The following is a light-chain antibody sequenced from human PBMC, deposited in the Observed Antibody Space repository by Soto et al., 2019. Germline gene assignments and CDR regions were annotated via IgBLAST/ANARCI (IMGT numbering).Light chain of an antibody. Sequence: QPVLTQSSSASASLGSSVKITCTLSSGHSSYIIAWHQQQPGKAPRYLMKLEGSGSYNKGSGVPDRFSGSSSGADRYLTISNLQFEDEADYYCETWDSHTRVFGGGTKLTVL. J-gene: IGLJ3*02. CDR2: LEGSGSY. CDR1: SGHSSYI. CDR3: ETWDSHTRV. V-gene: IGLV4-60*02.